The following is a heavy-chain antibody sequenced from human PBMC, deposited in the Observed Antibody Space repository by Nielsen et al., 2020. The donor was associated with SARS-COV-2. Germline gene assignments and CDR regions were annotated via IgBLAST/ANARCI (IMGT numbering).Heavy chain of an antibody. V-gene: IGHV3-23*01. CDR1: GFTFSSYA. CDR2: ISGSGGST. CDR3: AKFRPSSVDV. Sequence: GESLKISCAASGFTFSSYAMSWVRQAPGKGLEWVSAISGSGGSTYYADSVKGRFTISRDNSKNTLYLQMNSLGAEDTAVYYCAKFRPSSVDVWGKGTTVTVSS. J-gene: IGHJ6*04. D-gene: IGHD3-10*01.